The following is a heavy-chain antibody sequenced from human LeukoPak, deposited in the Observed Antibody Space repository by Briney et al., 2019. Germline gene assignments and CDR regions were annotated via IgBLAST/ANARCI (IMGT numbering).Heavy chain of an antibody. V-gene: IGHV4-4*07. CDR1: GGSISGFY. D-gene: IGHD2-21*01. Sequence: PSETLSLTCTVSGGSISGFYWSWIRQPAGKGLEWIGRIYSSGGTNYNPSLKSRVTMSTDTSKNQFSLKLRSVTAADTAVYYCAREYGDLDYWGQGTLVTVSS. CDR3: AREYGDLDY. J-gene: IGHJ4*02. CDR2: IYSSGGT.